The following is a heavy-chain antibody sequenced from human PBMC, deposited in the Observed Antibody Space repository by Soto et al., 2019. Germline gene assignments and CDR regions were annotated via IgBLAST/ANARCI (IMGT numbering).Heavy chain of an antibody. Sequence: GGSLRLSCAASGFTFSSYGMHWVRQAPGKGLEWVAVIWYDGSNKYYADSVKGRFTISRDNSKNTLYLQMNSLRAEDTAVYYCARDTTRRGYYYMDVWGKGTTVTVSS. CDR1: GFTFSSYG. V-gene: IGHV3-33*01. CDR3: ARDTTRRGYYYMDV. CDR2: IWYDGSNK. J-gene: IGHJ6*03. D-gene: IGHD3-10*01.